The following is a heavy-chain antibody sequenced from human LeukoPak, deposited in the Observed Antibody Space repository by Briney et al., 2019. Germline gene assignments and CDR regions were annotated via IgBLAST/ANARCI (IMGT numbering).Heavy chain of an antibody. Sequence: SETLSLTCAVYGGSFIGYDWTWIRQPPGKGLEWIGEINHSGGTNYNPSLKSRVTISVDTSKNQFSLKLSSVTAADTAVYYCARVYNYVWGPFDYWGQGTLVTVSS. D-gene: IGHD3-16*01. CDR3: ARVYNYVWGPFDY. V-gene: IGHV4-34*01. J-gene: IGHJ4*02. CDR1: GGSFIGYD. CDR2: INHSGGT.